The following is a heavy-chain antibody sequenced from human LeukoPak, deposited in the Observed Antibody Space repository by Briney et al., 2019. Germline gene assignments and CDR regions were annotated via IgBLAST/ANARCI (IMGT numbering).Heavy chain of an antibody. D-gene: IGHD1-14*01. CDR1: GFTVITND. J-gene: IGHJ4*02. V-gene: IGHV3-53*01. CDR2: LYSDGNT. Sequence: PGGSLRLSCAASGFTVITNDMTWLRQAPGKGLEWVSGLYSDGNTKYADSVQGRFTISRDNSKNTLYLEMNSLSPDDTAVYYCARGVEPLAANTLAYWGQGTLVTVSS. CDR3: ARGVEPLAANTLAY.